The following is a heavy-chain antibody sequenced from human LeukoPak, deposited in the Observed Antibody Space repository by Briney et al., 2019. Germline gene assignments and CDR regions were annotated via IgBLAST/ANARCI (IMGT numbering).Heavy chain of an antibody. CDR3: AREDSGYSSGWSASYGMDV. D-gene: IGHD6-19*01. J-gene: IGHJ6*02. CDR1: GYTFTSNY. Sequence: GASVKVSCKASGYTFTSNYIHWVRQAPGQGLEWMGMIYPRDGSTSYAQKFQGRVTMTRDTSISTAYMELSRLRSDDTAVYYCAREDSGYSSGWSASYGMDVWGQGTTVTVSS. CDR2: IYPRDGST. V-gene: IGHV1-46*01.